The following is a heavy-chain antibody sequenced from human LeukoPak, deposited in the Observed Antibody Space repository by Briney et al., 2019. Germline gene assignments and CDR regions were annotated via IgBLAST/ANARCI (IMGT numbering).Heavy chain of an antibody. Sequence: ASVKVSCKASGYTFTSYAMHWVRQAPGQRLEWMGWMNAGNGNTKYSQKFQGRVTITRDTSASTAYMELSSLRSEDTAVYYCAKGYCSSTSCYPFDYWGQGTLVTVSS. CDR1: GYTFTSYA. D-gene: IGHD2-2*01. CDR2: MNAGNGNT. V-gene: IGHV1-3*01. CDR3: AKGYCSSTSCYPFDY. J-gene: IGHJ4*02.